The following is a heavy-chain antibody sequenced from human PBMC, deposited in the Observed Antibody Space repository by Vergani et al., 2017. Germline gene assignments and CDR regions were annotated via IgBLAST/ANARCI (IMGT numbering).Heavy chain of an antibody. CDR2: ISSSGSTI. Sequence: EVQLVESGGGLVKPGGSLRLSCATSGFTFSTYSVNWVRQAPGKGLEWVSYISSSGSTIYYADSVKGRFTISRDNAKNSLYLQMNSLRAEDTAVYYCARVGPLELRSFWENYYYYYMDVWGKGTTVTVSS. CDR3: ARVGPLELRSFWENYYYYYMDV. V-gene: IGHV3-21*05. CDR1: GFTFSTYS. D-gene: IGHD1-7*01. J-gene: IGHJ6*03.